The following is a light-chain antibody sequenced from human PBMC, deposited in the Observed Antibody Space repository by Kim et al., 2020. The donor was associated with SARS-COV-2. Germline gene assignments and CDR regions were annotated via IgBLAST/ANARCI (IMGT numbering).Light chain of an antibody. CDR1: GGGSCST. CDR2: INSVGSD. J-gene: IGLJ3*02. Sequence: ASVKVTCALSGGGSCSTLAWHQQRREKGPRYLMKINSVGSDSKGDGSPERFSGTCSGGERYLTPSRLQSENEADYYCQTWGTGMRVFGGGTQLTVL. V-gene: IGLV4-69*01. CDR3: QTWGTGMRV.